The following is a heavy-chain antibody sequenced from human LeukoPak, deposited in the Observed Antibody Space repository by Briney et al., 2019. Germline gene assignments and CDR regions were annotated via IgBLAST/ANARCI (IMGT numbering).Heavy chain of an antibody. J-gene: IGHJ4*02. Sequence: PGGSLRLSCAASGFTFSSYAMSWVRQAPGKGLEWVSVIYSGGSTYYADSVKGRFTISRDNSKNTLYLQMNSLRAEDTAVYYCARDDKRPYSSSWYVDYWGQGTLVTVSS. CDR1: GFTFSSYA. D-gene: IGHD6-13*01. V-gene: IGHV3-53*01. CDR3: ARDDKRPYSSSWYVDY. CDR2: IYSGGST.